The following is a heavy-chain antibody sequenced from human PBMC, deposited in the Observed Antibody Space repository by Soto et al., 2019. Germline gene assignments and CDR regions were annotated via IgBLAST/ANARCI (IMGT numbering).Heavy chain of an antibody. CDR2: ISPSGSP. D-gene: IGHD2-8*01. J-gene: IGHJ5*02. CDR1: RGSVSSGGNS. Sequence: QVQLQESGSRLVRPSQTLSLTCSVSRGSVSSGGNSWSWIRQAPGKGLEWIGFISPSGSPAYNPSLKSRVSISVDTSNNQISLELSSVTAADTAVYYCTRGVLAWGPGTLVTVSS. V-gene: IGHV4-30-2*01. CDR3: TRGVLA.